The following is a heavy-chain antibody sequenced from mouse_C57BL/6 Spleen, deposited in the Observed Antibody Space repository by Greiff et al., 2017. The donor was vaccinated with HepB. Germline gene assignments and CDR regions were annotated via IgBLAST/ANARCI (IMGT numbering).Heavy chain of an antibody. Sequence: VQLQQPGAELVMPGASVKLSCKASGYTFTSYWMHWVKQRPGQGLEWIGEIDPSDSYTNYNQKFKGKSTLTVDKSSSTAYMQLSSLTSEDSAVYYCARRGGYYGFDYWGQGTTLTVSS. CDR1: GYTFTSYW. CDR3: ARRGGYYGFDY. V-gene: IGHV1-69*01. D-gene: IGHD1-1*01. CDR2: IDPSDSYT. J-gene: IGHJ2*01.